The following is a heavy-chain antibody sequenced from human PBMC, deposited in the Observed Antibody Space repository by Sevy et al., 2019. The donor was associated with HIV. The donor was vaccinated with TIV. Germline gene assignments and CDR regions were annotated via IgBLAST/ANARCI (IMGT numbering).Heavy chain of an antibody. CDR2: INSDGSST. CDR1: GFTFSSYW. CDR3: ARDPIGYSNYWDYYYYGMDV. V-gene: IGHV3-74*01. D-gene: IGHD4-4*01. J-gene: IGHJ6*02. Sequence: GGSLRLSCAASGFTFSSYWMHWVRQAPGKGLVWVSRINSDGSSTSYADSVKGRFTISRDNAKNTLYLQMNSLRAEDTAVYYCARDPIGYSNYWDYYYYGMDVWGQGTTVNVSS.